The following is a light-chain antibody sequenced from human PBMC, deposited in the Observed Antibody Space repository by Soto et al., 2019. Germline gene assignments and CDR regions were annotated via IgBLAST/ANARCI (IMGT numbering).Light chain of an antibody. CDR2: GAS. V-gene: IGKV3-20*01. J-gene: IGKJ3*01. CDR3: QQYGRYPFP. CDR1: QSVSSNN. Sequence: EIVLTQSPGTLSLSTGERTNLSCRASQSVSSNNLACYQQRPGQAPRVVIYGASTRATGIPERFSGSGSGTDFTVTLCRLEPEDFAVDDCQQYGRYPFPFGPGNKVDL.